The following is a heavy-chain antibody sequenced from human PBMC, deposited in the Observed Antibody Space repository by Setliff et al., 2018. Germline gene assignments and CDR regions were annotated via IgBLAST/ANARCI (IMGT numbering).Heavy chain of an antibody. CDR2: IHTGGGSA. CDR3: ARGGMAAAGRKGVFEY. Sequence: ASVQVSCKASGYSFTGYYMHWVRQAPGQGLEWMGIIHTGGGSASYAQKFQGRVTMTSDTSTSTVYMEVNSVTSDDTAIYYCARGGMAAAGRKGVFEYWGQGTVVTVSS. CDR1: GYSFTGYY. J-gene: IGHJ4*02. V-gene: IGHV1-46*01. D-gene: IGHD6-13*01.